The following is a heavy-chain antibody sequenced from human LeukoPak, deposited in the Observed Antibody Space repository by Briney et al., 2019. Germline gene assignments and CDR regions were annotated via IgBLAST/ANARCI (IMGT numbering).Heavy chain of an antibody. J-gene: IGHJ4*02. D-gene: IGHD5-12*01. Sequence: PSETLSLTCAVSGYSISSGYYWGWIRQPPGKGLEWIGSIYYSGSTYYNPSLKSRVTISVDTSKNQFSLKLSSVTAADTAVYYCARVATTTNPPQRPFDSWGQGTLVTVSS. CDR3: ARVATTTNPPQRPFDS. V-gene: IGHV4-38-2*01. CDR1: GYSISSGYY. CDR2: IYYSGST.